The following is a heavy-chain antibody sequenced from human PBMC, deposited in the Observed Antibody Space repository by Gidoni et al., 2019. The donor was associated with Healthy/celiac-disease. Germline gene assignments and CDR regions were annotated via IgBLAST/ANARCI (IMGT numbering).Heavy chain of an antibody. D-gene: IGHD3-22*01. CDR2: IRGSGGST. J-gene: IGHJ4*02. CDR1: GFTFSSYA. CDR3: AKAAHYYDSSGYCSDY. Sequence: EVQLLESGGGLVQPGGSLRLSCAASGFTFSSYAMSWVRQAPGKGLEWVSAIRGSGGSTYYADSVKGRFTISRDNSKNTLYLQMNSLRAEDTAVYYCAKAAHYYDSSGYCSDYWGQGTLVTVSS. V-gene: IGHV3-23*01.